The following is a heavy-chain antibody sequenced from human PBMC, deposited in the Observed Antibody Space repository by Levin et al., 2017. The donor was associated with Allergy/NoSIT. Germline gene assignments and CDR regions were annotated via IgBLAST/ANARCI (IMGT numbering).Heavy chain of an antibody. Sequence: GESLKISCAASGFTFSSYGMHWVRQAPGKGLEWVAVISYDGSNKYYADSVKGRFTISRDNSKNTLYLQMNSLRAEDTAVYYCAKRAYDSSGYTDDAFDIWGQGTMVTVSS. CDR3: AKRAYDSSGYTDDAFDI. J-gene: IGHJ3*02. D-gene: IGHD3-22*01. CDR1: GFTFSSYG. V-gene: IGHV3-30*18. CDR2: ISYDGSNK.